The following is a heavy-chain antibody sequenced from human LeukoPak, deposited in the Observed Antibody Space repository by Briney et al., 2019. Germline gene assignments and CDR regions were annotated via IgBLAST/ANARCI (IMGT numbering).Heavy chain of an antibody. CDR3: ARGRRDGYNFEVWDFDY. V-gene: IGHV4-59*08. CDR2: IYYSGST. Sequence: SETLSLTCTVSGGSLSSYYWSWIRQPPGKGLECIGYIYYSGSTNSNPSLKSRVTISVDTSKNQFSLKLSSVTAADTAVYYCARGRRDGYNFEVWDFDYWGQGFLVTV. J-gene: IGHJ4*02. D-gene: IGHD5-24*01. CDR1: GGSLSSYY.